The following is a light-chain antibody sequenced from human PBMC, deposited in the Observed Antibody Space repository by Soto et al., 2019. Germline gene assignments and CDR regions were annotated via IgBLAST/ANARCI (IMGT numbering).Light chain of an antibody. CDR1: SSNIVSNT. CDR2: SNN. J-gene: IGLJ2*01. CDR3: EAWDDSLNGRV. Sequence: QSVLTQPPSASGTPGQRVTISCSGSSSNIVSNTVNWYQQLPGTAPKLLIYSNNQRPSGVPDRFSGSKSGTSASLAISGLQSEDEADYYCEAWDDSLNGRVFGGGTKVTVL. V-gene: IGLV1-44*01.